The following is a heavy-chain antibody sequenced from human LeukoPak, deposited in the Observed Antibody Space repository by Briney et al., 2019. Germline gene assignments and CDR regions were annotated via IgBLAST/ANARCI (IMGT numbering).Heavy chain of an antibody. J-gene: IGHJ6*04. CDR3: VRDCSSASLSSGCYYAMDV. V-gene: IGHV3-7*03. CDR1: GFTFNDYW. CDR2: IKQDGSEK. D-gene: IGHD2-2*01. Sequence: GGSLRLSCAASGFTFNDYWMTWVRQAPGKGLEWVAHIKQDGSEKYYVDSLKGRFTISRDNAKNSLFLQKNSLRAEDTAVYYCVRDCSSASLSSGCYYAMDVWGKGTTVTVSS.